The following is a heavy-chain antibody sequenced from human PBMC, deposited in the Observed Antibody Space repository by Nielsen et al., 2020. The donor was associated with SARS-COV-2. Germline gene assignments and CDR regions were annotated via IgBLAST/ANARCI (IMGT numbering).Heavy chain of an antibody. Sequence: GESLKISCAASGFSFSSHAMNWVRQAPGKGLEWVSAISGTGDSTYYSDSVKGRFTISRDNSRNTLYLQMNSLRAEDTAVYYCARGNGWGSYFDDWGQGTLVTVSS. CDR1: GFSFSSHA. CDR3: ARGNGWGSYFDD. J-gene: IGHJ4*02. V-gene: IGHV3-23*01. CDR2: ISGTGDST. D-gene: IGHD7-27*01.